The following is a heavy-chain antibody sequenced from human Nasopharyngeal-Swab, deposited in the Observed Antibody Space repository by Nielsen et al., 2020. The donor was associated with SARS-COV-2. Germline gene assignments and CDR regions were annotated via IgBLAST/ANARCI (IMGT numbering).Heavy chain of an antibody. J-gene: IGHJ4*02. CDR1: GYIFAWHW. CDR2: IYPGDSDT. CDR3: ARAYPTFDI. Sequence: GSLRLSCKGSGYIFAWHWIGWVRQRPGKGLEWMGIIYPGDSDTKYSPSFQGQVTISVDKSINTAYLQWSSLKAPDTAMYYCARAYPTFDIWGQGTLVTVSS. V-gene: IGHV5-51*01.